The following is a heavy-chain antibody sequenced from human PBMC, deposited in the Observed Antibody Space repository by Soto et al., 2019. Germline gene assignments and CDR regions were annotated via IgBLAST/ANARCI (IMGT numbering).Heavy chain of an antibody. D-gene: IGHD6-19*01. V-gene: IGHV4-39*01. Sequence: QLQLRESGPGLVKPSETLSLTCTVSGGSIRSSSYYWGWIRQPPEKGLEWIGSFHYTASTYYNPSLKSRVTISVDTSKNQFSLKLSSVTAADTSVYYCARHGSVGYNSGPYNWFDPWGQGTLVTVSS. CDR2: FHYTAST. CDR3: ARHGSVGYNSGPYNWFDP. J-gene: IGHJ5*02. CDR1: GGSIRSSSYY.